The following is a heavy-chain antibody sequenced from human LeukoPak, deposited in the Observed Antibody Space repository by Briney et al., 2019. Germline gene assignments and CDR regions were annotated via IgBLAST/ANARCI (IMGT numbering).Heavy chain of an antibody. D-gene: IGHD2-2*01. CDR3: ARHPEVKYQLLFGLIDH. J-gene: IGHJ4*02. CDR2: IYYSGST. CDR1: GGSISSSSYY. Sequence: SETLSLTCTVSGGSISSSSYYWGWIRQPPGKGLEWIGSIYYSGSTYYNPSLKSRVTISVDTSKNQFSLKLSSVTAADTAVYYCARHPEVKYQLLFGLIDHWGQGTLVTVSS. V-gene: IGHV4-39*01.